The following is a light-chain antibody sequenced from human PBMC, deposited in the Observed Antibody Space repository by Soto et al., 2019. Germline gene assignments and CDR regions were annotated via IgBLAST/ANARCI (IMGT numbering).Light chain of an antibody. Sequence: EIVMTQSPATLSVSPGERATLSCRASQSVSSNLAWYQQKPGQAPTLLIYGASTRATGIPAKFSGSGSGTEFTLTISSLQSEDFAVYYCQQCNNWPRTFGQGTKVEIK. V-gene: IGKV3-15*01. J-gene: IGKJ1*01. CDR3: QQCNNWPRT. CDR2: GAS. CDR1: QSVSSN.